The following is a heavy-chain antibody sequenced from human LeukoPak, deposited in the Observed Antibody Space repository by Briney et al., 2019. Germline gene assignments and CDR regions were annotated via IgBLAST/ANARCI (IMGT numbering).Heavy chain of an antibody. CDR1: GFTFSSYA. CDR3: AKVYYDFWSGPHDDP. J-gene: IGHJ5*02. CDR2: ISGSGGST. Sequence: TGGSLRLSCAASGFTFSSYATSWVRQAPGKGLEWVSAISGSGGSTYYADSVKGRFTISRDNSKNTLYLQMNSLRAEDTAVYYCAKVYYDFWSGPHDDPWGQGTLVTVSS. D-gene: IGHD3-3*01. V-gene: IGHV3-23*01.